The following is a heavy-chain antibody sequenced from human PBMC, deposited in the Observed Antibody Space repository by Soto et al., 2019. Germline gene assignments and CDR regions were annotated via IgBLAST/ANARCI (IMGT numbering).Heavy chain of an antibody. D-gene: IGHD2-8*01. V-gene: IGHV4-30-2*01. Sequence: SETLCRTCAVAGGSSSSGGYSWSWIRQPPGKGLEGIGYSYHSGSTYYNPALKSRVTRSVDRSKNQCALKLRSVTAADTAVYYCVRWWMYAPWFHPWGPGTLVTGSP. J-gene: IGHJ5*02. CDR3: VRWWMYAPWFHP. CDR2: SYHSGST. CDR1: GGSSSSGGYS.